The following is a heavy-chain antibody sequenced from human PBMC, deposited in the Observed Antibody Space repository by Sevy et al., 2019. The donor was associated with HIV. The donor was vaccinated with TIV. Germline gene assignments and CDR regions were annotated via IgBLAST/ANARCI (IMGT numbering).Heavy chain of an antibody. Sequence: SETLSLTCSVSGGSISSYYWSWIRQPPGKRLEYIADVYYRGTTNYNPSLKSRVTISVDTSKNQISLMLNSVTAADTAIYYCARLSWSGYSSSTYNYYDFFYMDVWGKWTTVTVSS. V-gene: IGHV4-59*01. CDR3: ARLSWSGYSSSTYNYYDFFYMDV. D-gene: IGHD3-3*01. J-gene: IGHJ6*03. CDR2: VYYRGTT. CDR1: GGSISSYY.